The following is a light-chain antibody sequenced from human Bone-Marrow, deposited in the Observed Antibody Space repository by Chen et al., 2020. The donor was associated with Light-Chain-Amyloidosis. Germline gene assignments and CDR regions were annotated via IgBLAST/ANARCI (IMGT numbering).Light chain of an antibody. Sequence: QSVLTQPPSASGTPGQRVTISCSGSSSNIGINTVNWYQQVPGTAPKLLIYINVRRPSGVPDRFSGSRSGTSASLAIRGLQSEDEADYYCAAWDDSLKGWVFGGGTKLTVL. CDR2: INV. J-gene: IGLJ3*02. CDR3: AAWDDSLKGWV. V-gene: IGLV1-44*01. CDR1: SSNIGINT.